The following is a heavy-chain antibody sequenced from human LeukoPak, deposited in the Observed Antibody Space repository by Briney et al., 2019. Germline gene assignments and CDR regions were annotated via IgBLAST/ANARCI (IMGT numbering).Heavy chain of an antibody. D-gene: IGHD6-13*01. CDR1: GFTFSSYG. Sequence: PGRSLRLSCAASGFTFSSYGMHWVRQAPGKGLEWVAVIWYDGSNKYYADSVKGRFTISRDNSKNTLYLQMNGLRAEDTAVYYCARLDGSSRGDYWGQGTLVTVSS. CDR3: ARLDGSSRGDY. CDR2: IWYDGSNK. J-gene: IGHJ4*02. V-gene: IGHV3-33*01.